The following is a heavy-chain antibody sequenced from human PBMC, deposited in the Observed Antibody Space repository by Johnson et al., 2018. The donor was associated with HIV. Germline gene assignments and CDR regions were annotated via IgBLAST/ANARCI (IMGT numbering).Heavy chain of an antibody. D-gene: IGHD2-15*01. Sequence: VQLVESGGGLVQPGGSLRLSCAASGLTFSIYAMSWVRQAPGKGLEWVSAISGSGGNTSYADSVKGRFTISRDNSKNTLYLQMNSLRAEDTAVYYCAKFGCSGGSCYSVMADAYDIWGQGTMVTVSS. J-gene: IGHJ3*02. CDR3: AKFGCSGGSCYSVMADAYDI. V-gene: IGHV3-23*04. CDR1: GLTFSIYA. CDR2: ISGSGGNT.